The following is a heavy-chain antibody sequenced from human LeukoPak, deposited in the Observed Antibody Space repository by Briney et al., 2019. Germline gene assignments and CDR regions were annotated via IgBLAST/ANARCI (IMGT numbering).Heavy chain of an antibody. CDR2: INWNGGST. Sequence: GGSLRLSCAASGFTFDDYGMSWVRQAPGKGLEWVSGINWNGGSTGYADSVKGRFTISRDNAKNSLYLQMNSLRAEDTALYYCARTKLGDIVVVVAAALYYFDYWGQGTLVTVSS. D-gene: IGHD2-15*01. J-gene: IGHJ4*02. V-gene: IGHV3-20*04. CDR3: ARTKLGDIVVVVAAALYYFDY. CDR1: GFTFDDYG.